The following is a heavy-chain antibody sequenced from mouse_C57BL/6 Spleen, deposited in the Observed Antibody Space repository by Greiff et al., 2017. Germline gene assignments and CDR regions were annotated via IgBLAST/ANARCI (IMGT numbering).Heavy chain of an antibody. J-gene: IGHJ4*01. CDR3: ARLIYCDCSSCVVHAMDY. CDR2: IHPNSGST. CDR1: GYTFTSYW. V-gene: IGHV1-64*01. Sequence: QVQLQQPGAELVKPGASVKLSCKASGYTFTSYWMHWVKQRPGQGLEWIGMIHPNSGSTNYNEKFKSKATLTVDKSSSTAYMHLSSLTSEDSAVYYCARLIYCDCSSCVVHAMDYWGQGTSVTVSS. D-gene: IGHD1-1*01.